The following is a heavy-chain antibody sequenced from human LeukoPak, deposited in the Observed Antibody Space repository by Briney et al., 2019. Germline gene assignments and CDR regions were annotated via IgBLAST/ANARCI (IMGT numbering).Heavy chain of an antibody. CDR2: IYYSGST. CDR3: ARYYGDYSDNWFDP. J-gene: IGHJ5*02. D-gene: IGHD4-17*01. V-gene: IGHV4-59*08. Sequence: PSETLSLTCTVSGGSISSYYWSWIRQPPGKGLEWIGYIYYSGSTNYNPSLKSRVTISVDTSKNQFSLKLSSVTAADTAVYYCARYYGDYSDNWFDPWGQGTLVTVSS. CDR1: GGSISSYY.